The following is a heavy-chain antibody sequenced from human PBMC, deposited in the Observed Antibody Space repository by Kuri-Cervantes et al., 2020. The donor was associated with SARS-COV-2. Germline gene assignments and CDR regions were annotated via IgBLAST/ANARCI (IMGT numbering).Heavy chain of an antibody. CDR2: IIPIFGTA. Sequence: GGSLRLSCKASGGTFSSYAISWVRQAPGQGLEWMGGIIPIFGTANYAQKFQGRVTITADKSTSTAYMELSSLRSEDTAVYYCASSYGDYPLDWFDPWARGTLVTVSS. V-gene: IGHV1-69*06. CDR1: GGTFSSYA. J-gene: IGHJ5*02. D-gene: IGHD4-17*01. CDR3: ASSYGDYPLDWFDP.